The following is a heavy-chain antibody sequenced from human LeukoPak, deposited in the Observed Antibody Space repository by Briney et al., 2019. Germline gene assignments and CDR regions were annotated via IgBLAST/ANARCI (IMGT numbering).Heavy chain of an antibody. CDR3: ARDGYSYGGDY. V-gene: IGHV4-34*01. J-gene: IGHJ4*02. CDR2: INHSGST. CDR1: GGSFSGYY. Sequence: KPSETLSLTCAVYGGSFSGYYWSWIRQPPGKGLEWIGEINHSGSTNYNPSLKSRVTISVDTSKNQFSLKLSSVTAADTAVYYCARDGYSYGGDYWGQGTLVTVSS. D-gene: IGHD5-18*01.